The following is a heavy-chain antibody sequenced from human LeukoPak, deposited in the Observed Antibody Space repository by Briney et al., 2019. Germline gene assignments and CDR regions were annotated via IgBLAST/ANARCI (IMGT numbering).Heavy chain of an antibody. CDR1: GYTFTGYY. CDR3: ARTMVRGVFNWFDP. J-gene: IGHJ5*02. D-gene: IGHD3-10*01. V-gene: IGHV1-2*02. CDR2: INPNRGGT. Sequence: ASVKVSCKASGYTFTGYYLHWVRQAPGQGLEWMGWINPNRGGTNYAQKFQGRVTMTRDTSISTAYIELSRLRSNDTAVYYCARTMVRGVFNWFDPWGQGTLVTVSS.